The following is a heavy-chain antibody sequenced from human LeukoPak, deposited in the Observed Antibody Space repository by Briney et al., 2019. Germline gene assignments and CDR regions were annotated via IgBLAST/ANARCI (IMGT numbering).Heavy chain of an antibody. V-gene: IGHV3-49*04. CDR1: GFTFGDYA. CDR3: TRCITMVRGVRWFDP. J-gene: IGHJ5*02. Sequence: PGGSLRLSCTASGFTFGDYAMSWVRQAPGEGLEWVGFIRSKAYGGTTEYAASVKGRFTISRDDSKSIAYLQMNSLKTEDTAVYYCTRCITMVRGVRWFDPWGQGPLATVSS. D-gene: IGHD3-10*01. CDR2: IRSKAYGGTT.